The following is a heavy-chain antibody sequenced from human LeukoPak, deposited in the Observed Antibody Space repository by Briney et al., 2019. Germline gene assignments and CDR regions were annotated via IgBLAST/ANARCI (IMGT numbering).Heavy chain of an antibody. D-gene: IGHD5-24*01. Sequence: SVKVSCKASGGTFSSYAISWVRQAPGQGLEWMGGIIPIFGTANYAQKFQGRVTITADESTSTAYMELSSLRSEDTAVYYCARAPGARDGKNNNDYGGQEPLVPVSS. V-gene: IGHV1-69*13. J-gene: IGHJ4*02. CDR3: ARAPGARDGKNNNDY. CDR2: IIPIFGTA. CDR1: GGTFSSYA.